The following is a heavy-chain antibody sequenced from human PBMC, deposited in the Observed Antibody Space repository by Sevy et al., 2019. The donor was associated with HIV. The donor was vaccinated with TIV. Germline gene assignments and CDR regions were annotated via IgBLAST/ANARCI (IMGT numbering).Heavy chain of an antibody. D-gene: IGHD2-15*01. V-gene: IGHV3-15*01. Sequence: GGSLRLSCAASGFTFSNAWMSWVRQAPGKGLEWVGRIKSKTDGGTTDYAAPVKGRFTISRVDSKNTLSLQMNSLKTEDTAVYYCTTEGLYCSGGSCYSEGFDYWGQGTLVTVSS. CDR3: TTEGLYCSGGSCYSEGFDY. CDR2: IKSKTDGGTT. J-gene: IGHJ4*02. CDR1: GFTFSNAW.